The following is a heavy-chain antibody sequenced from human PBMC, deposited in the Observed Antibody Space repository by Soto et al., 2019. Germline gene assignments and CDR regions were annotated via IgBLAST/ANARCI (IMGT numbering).Heavy chain of an antibody. Sequence: QVQLVESGGGVVQPGRSLRLSCAASGFTFSSYAMHWVRQAPGKGLEWVAVLSYDGSNKYYADSVKGRLTISRDNSNNTLYRQMNSLRSDDTAVYYCARERITIFGVVIPNWFDPWGQGTLVNVSS. CDR3: ARERITIFGVVIPNWFDP. D-gene: IGHD3-3*01. CDR1: GFTFSSYA. CDR2: LSYDGSNK. V-gene: IGHV3-30-3*01. J-gene: IGHJ5*02.